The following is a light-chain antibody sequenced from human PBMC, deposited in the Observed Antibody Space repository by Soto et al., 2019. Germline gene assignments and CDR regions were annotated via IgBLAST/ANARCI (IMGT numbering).Light chain of an antibody. Sequence: QSVLTQPPSASGTPGQRVTISCSGSSSNIGSNYVYWYQQLPGTAPKLLIHNNNQRPSGVPDRFSGSKSGTSASLAISGLRSEDEADYYCAAWDDSLSEWVFGGGTKLTVL. J-gene: IGLJ3*02. CDR1: SSNIGSNY. V-gene: IGLV1-47*02. CDR2: NNN. CDR3: AAWDDSLSEWV.